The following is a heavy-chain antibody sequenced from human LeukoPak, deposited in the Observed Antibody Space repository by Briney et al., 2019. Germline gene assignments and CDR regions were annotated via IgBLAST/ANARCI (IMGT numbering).Heavy chain of an antibody. CDR1: GVSISSSNSY. V-gene: IGHV4-39*01. D-gene: IGHD3/OR15-3a*01. CDR3: ARQTGSGLFILP. J-gene: IGHJ4*02. Sequence: PSETLSLTCTVSGVSISSSNSYWGWIRQPPGKGLEWIGSIYYSGNTYYNASLKSQVSISIDTSKNRFSLRLTSVTAADTAVYYCARQTGSGLFILPGGQGTLVTVSS. CDR2: IYYSGNT.